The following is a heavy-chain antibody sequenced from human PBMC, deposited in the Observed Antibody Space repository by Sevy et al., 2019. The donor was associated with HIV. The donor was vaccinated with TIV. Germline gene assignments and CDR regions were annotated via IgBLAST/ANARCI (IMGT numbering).Heavy chain of an antibody. J-gene: IGHJ3*02. D-gene: IGHD6-13*01. V-gene: IGHV3-48*01. Sequence: GESLKISCAASGFTFSSYSMNWVRQAPGKGLEWVSYISSSGRTIYCADSVKGRFTISRDNAKNSLYLQMNSLRAEDTAVYYCARRVRSDDAFDIWGQGTMVTVSS. CDR2: ISSSGRTI. CDR3: ARRVRSDDAFDI. CDR1: GFTFSSYS.